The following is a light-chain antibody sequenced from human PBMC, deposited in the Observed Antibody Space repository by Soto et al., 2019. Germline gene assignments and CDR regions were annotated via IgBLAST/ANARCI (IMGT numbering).Light chain of an antibody. V-gene: IGKV3D-15*01. CDR2: AAS. CDR3: QQYNNWPIT. J-gene: IGKJ5*01. Sequence: EFVLTQSPGTLSLSPRERAAPSVRGSQSVDSRNLAWYQQKHGQAPRVLIFAASSRASGIPDRFSGSGSGTDFTLTISSLQSEDFAVYYCQQYNNWPITFGQGTRLEIK. CDR1: QSVDSRN.